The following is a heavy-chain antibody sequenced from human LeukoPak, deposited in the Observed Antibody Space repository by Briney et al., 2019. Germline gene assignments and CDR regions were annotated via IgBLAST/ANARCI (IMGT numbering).Heavy chain of an antibody. CDR1: GGSISSSNW. CDR3: ARIPGIAAAGTFDY. D-gene: IGHD6-13*01. J-gene: IGHJ4*02. V-gene: IGHV4-4*02. CDR2: IYHSGST. Sequence: PSGTLSLTCAVSGGSISSSNWWSWVRQPPGKGLEWIGEIYHSGSTNYNPSLKSRVTISVDKSKNQFSLKLSSVTAADTAVYYCARIPGIAAAGTFDYWGQGTLVTVSS.